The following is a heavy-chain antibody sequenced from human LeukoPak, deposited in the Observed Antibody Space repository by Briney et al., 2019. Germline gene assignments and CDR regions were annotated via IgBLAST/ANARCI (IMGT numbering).Heavy chain of an antibody. Sequence: GRTLSLSRTPSRLGLRTYIMAGVRRLPGTGVAWFSAISGYAITTYDAAPVKGRFTISRDNFRNTLSLHMDSLSADASAVYYCAKDDWPYSNYAVRWFDSWGQGTLVTVSS. D-gene: IGHD4/OR15-4a*01. V-gene: IGHV3-23*01. J-gene: IGHJ5*01. CDR1: RLGLRTYI. CDR2: ISGYAITT. CDR3: AKDDWPYSNYAVRWFDS.